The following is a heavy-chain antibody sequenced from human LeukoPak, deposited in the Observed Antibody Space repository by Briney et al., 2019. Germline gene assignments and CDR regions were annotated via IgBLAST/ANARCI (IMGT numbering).Heavy chain of an antibody. Sequence: PSETLSLTCAVSGVSISNYYWNWIRQPPGKGLEWIGYIYYSGSTNYNPSLKSRVTISVDTSKKQFSLKLSSVTAADTAVYYCARDSSGYYPDYWGQGTLVTVSS. CDR2: IYYSGST. V-gene: IGHV4-59*01. J-gene: IGHJ4*02. CDR1: GVSISNYY. D-gene: IGHD3-22*01. CDR3: ARDSSGYYPDY.